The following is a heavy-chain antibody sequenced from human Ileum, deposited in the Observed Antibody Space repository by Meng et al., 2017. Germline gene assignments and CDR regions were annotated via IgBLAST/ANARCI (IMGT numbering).Heavy chain of an antibody. D-gene: IGHD3-10*02. V-gene: IGHV4-4*02. Sequence: VHPQGSGPGLVKPSETLSLTCASFGGSIESNNWWTWIRQPPGQGLEWIGEVYHSGSTHYNPSLQSRVTISIDNSKNRFSLSLNSVTAADTAIYYCARADYVRYFDLWGRGTLVTVSS. CDR2: VYHSGST. CDR1: GGSIESNNW. J-gene: IGHJ2*01. CDR3: ARADYVRYFDL.